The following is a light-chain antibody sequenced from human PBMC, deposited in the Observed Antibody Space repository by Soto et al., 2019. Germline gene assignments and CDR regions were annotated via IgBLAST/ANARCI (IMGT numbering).Light chain of an antibody. Sequence: ETVLTQSPATLSLSPGERATLSCRASQSVITSLAWYQQKPGQPPRLLIYDASYRATGVPTRFSGSGSGTDFTLTISSLEPEDSAVYYCQQYGSSPPYTFGQGTKVEI. CDR3: QQYGSSPPYT. CDR2: DAS. V-gene: IGKV3-11*01. CDR1: QSVITS. J-gene: IGKJ2*01.